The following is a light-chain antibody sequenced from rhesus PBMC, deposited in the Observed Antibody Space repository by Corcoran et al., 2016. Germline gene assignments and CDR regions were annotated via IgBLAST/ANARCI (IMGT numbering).Light chain of an antibody. CDR2: YAS. V-gene: IGKV1S14*01. CDR3: QQHNSYPMYS. CDR1: QGISNY. Sequence: DIQMTQSPSSLSASVGDTVTITCRASQGISNYFAWYQQKPGKAPKPLIYYASNLERGVPSRFSGSGSGTDFTLTISSLQPEDFATYYCQQHNSYPMYSFGQGTKVEIK. J-gene: IGKJ2*01.